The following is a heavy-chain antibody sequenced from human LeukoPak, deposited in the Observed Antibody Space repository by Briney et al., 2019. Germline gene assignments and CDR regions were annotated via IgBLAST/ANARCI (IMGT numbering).Heavy chain of an antibody. V-gene: IGHV4-4*07. J-gene: IGHJ4*02. CDR2: IYTSGST. CDR1: GGSISNYY. D-gene: IGHD6-19*01. CDR3: AGGWYSRYFDY. Sequence: SETLSLTCTVSGGSISNYYWSWIRQPAGKGLEWIGRIYTSGSTNYNPSLKSRVTMSVDTSKNPFSLKLSSVTAADTAVYYCAGGWYSRYFDYWGQGTLVTVSS.